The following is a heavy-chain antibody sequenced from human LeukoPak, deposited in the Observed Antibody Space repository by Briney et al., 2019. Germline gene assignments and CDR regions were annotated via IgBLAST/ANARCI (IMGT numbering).Heavy chain of an antibody. V-gene: IGHV4-34*01. CDR3: ARGSSGYVHGDY. D-gene: IGHD5-12*01. CDR1: GGSFSGYY. CDR2: INHSGST. J-gene: IGHJ4*02. Sequence: PSETLSLTCAVYGGSFSGYYWSWIRQPPGKGLEWIGEINHSGSTNYNPSLKSRVTISVDTSKNQFSLKLSSVTAADTAVYYCARGSSGYVHGDYWGQGTLVTVSS.